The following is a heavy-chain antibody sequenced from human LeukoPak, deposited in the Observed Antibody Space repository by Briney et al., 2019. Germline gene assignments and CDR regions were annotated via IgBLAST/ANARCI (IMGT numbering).Heavy chain of an antibody. CDR2: IIPILGIA. D-gene: IGHD3-22*01. V-gene: IGHV1-69*04. CDR3: ARPGYYDSSGYNYFDY. CDR1: GGTFSSYA. Sequence: SVKVSCKASGGTFSSYAISWVRQAPGQGLEWMGRIIPILGIANYAQKFQGRVTITADKSTSTAYMELSSLRSEDTAVYYCARPGYYDSSGYNYFDYWGQGTLVTVSS. J-gene: IGHJ4*02.